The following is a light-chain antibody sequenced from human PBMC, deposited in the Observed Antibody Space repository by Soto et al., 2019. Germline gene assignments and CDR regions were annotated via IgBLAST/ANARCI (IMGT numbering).Light chain of an antibody. J-gene: IGKJ1*01. V-gene: IGKV1-39*01. CDR1: QSISHY. CDR2: AAS. CDR3: QQSSSTPLT. Sequence: DIQMTQSPSSLSASVGDRVTITCRASQSISHYLNWYQQKPGKAPRLLIYAASSLQSGVPSRFSGSGSGTDFTLTIRSLQPEDFSTYYCQQSSSTPLTFGQGTKVDIK.